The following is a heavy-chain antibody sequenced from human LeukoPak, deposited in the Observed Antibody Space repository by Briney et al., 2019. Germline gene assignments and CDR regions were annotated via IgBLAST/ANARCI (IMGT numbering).Heavy chain of an antibody. Sequence: SETLSLTCAVYGGSFSGYSWSWIRKPPGKGLEGIGESNLSGSTNYNPSLKSRVTISVDTSKNQFSLKLSSVTAADTAVYYCARGTMVRGTTTYYYGMDVWGKGTTVTVSS. J-gene: IGHJ6*04. D-gene: IGHD3-10*01. CDR3: ARGTMVRGTTTYYYGMDV. CDR1: GGSFSGYS. V-gene: IGHV4-34*01. CDR2: SNLSGST.